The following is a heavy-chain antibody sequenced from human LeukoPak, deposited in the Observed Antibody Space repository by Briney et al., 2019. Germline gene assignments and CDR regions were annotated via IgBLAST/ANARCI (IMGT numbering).Heavy chain of an antibody. CDR3: ARGRYYDSSGYYYADGAGIDY. V-gene: IGHV1-2*02. D-gene: IGHD3-22*01. CDR1: GYTFTGNN. CDR2: INPNGGP. Sequence: ASVKVSCTAFGYTFTGNNIYWVRQAPGQGLEWMGWINPNGGPIYAQKFQGRVTITADKSTSTAYMELSSLRSEDTAIYYCARGRYYDSSGYYYADGAGIDYWGQRTLVIVSS. J-gene: IGHJ4*02.